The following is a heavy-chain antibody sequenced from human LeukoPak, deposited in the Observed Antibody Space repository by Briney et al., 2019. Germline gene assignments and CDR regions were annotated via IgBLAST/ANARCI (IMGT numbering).Heavy chain of an antibody. CDR1: GGSISSYY. CDR2: IYYSGTT. V-gene: IGHV4-59*01. Sequence: KASETLSLTCTISGGSISSYYWSWIRQPPGKGLEWVGYIYYSGTTNYNPSIKSRVTISVDTSKNQFSLKLSSVTAADTAVYYCARGVYIAAAQYGYWGQGTLVTVSS. J-gene: IGHJ4*02. CDR3: ARGVYIAAAQYGY. D-gene: IGHD6-13*01.